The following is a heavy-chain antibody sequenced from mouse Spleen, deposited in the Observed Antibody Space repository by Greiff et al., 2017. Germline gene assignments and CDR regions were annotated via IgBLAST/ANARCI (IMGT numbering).Heavy chain of an antibody. CDR1: GYSITSDYA. V-gene: IGHV3-2*02. J-gene: IGHJ4*01. D-gene: IGHD2-10*02. CDR3: ARSTQYGNYEDYAMDY. CDR2: ISYSGST. Sequence: EVKLVESGPGLVKPSQSLSLTCTVTGYSITSDYAWNWIRQFPGNKLEWMGYISYSGSTSYNPSLKSRISITRDTSKNQFFLQLNSVTTEDTATYYCARSTQYGNYEDYAMDYWGQGTSVTVSS.